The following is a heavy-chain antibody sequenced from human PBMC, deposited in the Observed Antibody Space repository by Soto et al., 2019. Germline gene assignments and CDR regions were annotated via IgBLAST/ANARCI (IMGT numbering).Heavy chain of an antibody. J-gene: IGHJ5*02. Sequence: QVQLVQSGAEVKKPGSSVKVSCKASGGTFSSYAISWVRQAPGQGLEWMVGIIPIFGTANYAQKFQCRVTITANESQSTAYMELSSLRSEDTAVYYCARDKRFWEWLSNNWFDPWGQGTLVTVSS. V-gene: IGHV1-69*01. CDR2: IIPIFGTA. CDR3: ARDKRFWEWLSNNWFDP. CDR1: GGTFSSYA. D-gene: IGHD3-3*01.